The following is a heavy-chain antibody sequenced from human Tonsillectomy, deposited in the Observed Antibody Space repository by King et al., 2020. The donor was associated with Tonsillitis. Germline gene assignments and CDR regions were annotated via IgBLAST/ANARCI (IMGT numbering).Heavy chain of an antibody. D-gene: IGHD2-8*01. Sequence: QLQESGPGLVKPSQTLSLTCTVSGGSISSGGYYWSWIRQHPGKGLEWIGYIYYSGTTYYNPSLKSPVTISVDTSKNQFSLKLSSETAADTAVYYCARVSMNSFAISAQGTMVTVSS. CDR1: GGSISSGGYY. CDR3: ARVSMNSFAI. J-gene: IGHJ3*02. CDR2: IYYSGTT. V-gene: IGHV4-31*01.